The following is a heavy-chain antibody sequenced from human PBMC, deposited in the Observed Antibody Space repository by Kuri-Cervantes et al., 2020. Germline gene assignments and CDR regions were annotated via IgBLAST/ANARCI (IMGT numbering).Heavy chain of an antibody. J-gene: IGHJ4*02. Sequence: GGSLRLSCSASGFIFGDYSMNWVRQAPGKGLECVSYINHFGSDKYYADSVRGRFTVSRDDAKNSLYLQMNSLRDDDTAVYYCARERFWYCSGGSCYSQVRYFDYWGQGTLVTVSS. CDR2: INHFGSDK. V-gene: IGHV3-21*05. CDR1: GFIFGDYS. CDR3: ARERFWYCSGGSCYSQVRYFDY. D-gene: IGHD2-15*01.